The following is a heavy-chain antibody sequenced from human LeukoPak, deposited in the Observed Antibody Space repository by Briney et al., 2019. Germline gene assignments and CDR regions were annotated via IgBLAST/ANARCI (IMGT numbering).Heavy chain of an antibody. CDR1: GFTFSNAW. Sequence: PGGSLRLSCAASGFTFSNAWMSWVRQAPGKGLEWVGHIKTKTDGGTTDYAAPVKGRFTISRDDSKNTLYLQMNSLKTEDTALYYCTTGTWIQLWLADYWGQGTLVTVSS. CDR2: IKTKTDGGTT. J-gene: IGHJ4*02. D-gene: IGHD5-18*01. CDR3: TTGTWIQLWLADY. V-gene: IGHV3-15*01.